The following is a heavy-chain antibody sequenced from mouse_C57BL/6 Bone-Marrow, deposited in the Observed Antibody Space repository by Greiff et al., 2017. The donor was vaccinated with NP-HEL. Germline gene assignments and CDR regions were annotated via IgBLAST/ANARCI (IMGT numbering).Heavy chain of an antibody. J-gene: IGHJ3*01. CDR2: IHPNSGST. Sequence: QVQLQQPGAELVKPGASVKLSCKASGYTFTSYWMHWVKQRPGQGLEWIGMIHPNSGSTNNNEKFKSKATLAVDKSSSTAYMQLSSLTSEDSAVYYCARYYGSSPFAYWGQGTLVTVSA. D-gene: IGHD1-1*01. CDR3: ARYYGSSPFAY. V-gene: IGHV1-64*01. CDR1: GYTFTSYW.